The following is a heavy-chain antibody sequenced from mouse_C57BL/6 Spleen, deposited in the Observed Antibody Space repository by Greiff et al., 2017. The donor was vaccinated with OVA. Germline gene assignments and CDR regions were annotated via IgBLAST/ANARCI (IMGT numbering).Heavy chain of an antibody. J-gene: IGHJ3*01. V-gene: IGHV5-6*01. CDR2: ISSGGGYT. D-gene: IGHD1-1*01. CDR3: ARQGRGFAD. Sequence: EVKVVESGGDLVKPGGSLKLSCAASGFTFSSYGMSWVRQTPDKRLEWVATISSGGGYTYYTDSVKGRFTISRDNAKNTLYLQMSRLKSEDTAVYYCARQGRGFADWGKGTLVTVSA. CDR1: GFTFSSYG.